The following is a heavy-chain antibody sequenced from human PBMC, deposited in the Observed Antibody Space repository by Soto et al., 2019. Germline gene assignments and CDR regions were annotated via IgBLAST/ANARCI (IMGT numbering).Heavy chain of an antibody. CDR1: GYRFSSYW. J-gene: IGHJ6*02. CDR2: IYPGDSDT. V-gene: IGHV5-51*01. Sequence: GESLKISCKGAGYRFSSYWIAWVRQMPGKGLEWMGIIYPGDSDTIYSPSFQGQVTMSVDKSNSTAYLQWSSPKASDTAMYYCARQGSNGAYYYYGMDVWGQGTTVTVSS. CDR3: ARQGSNGAYYYYGMDV. D-gene: IGHD2-8*01.